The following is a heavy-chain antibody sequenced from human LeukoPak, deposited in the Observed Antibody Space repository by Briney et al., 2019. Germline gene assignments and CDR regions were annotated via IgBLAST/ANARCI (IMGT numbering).Heavy chain of an antibody. Sequence: GGSLRLSCAASGFTFDDYGMGWVRQAPGKGLKWVPGINWNGGSTGYADSVKGRFTISRDSAKNSLYLQMNSLRVDDTAFYYCARDLSGVTGYTYGRGIDYWGQGTLVTVSS. V-gene: IGHV3-20*04. D-gene: IGHD5-18*01. CDR2: INWNGGST. CDR3: ARDLSGVTGYTYGRGIDY. J-gene: IGHJ4*02. CDR1: GFTFDDYG.